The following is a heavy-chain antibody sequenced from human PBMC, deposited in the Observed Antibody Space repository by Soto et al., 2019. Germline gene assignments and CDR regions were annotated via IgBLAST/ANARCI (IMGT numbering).Heavy chain of an antibody. CDR3: ARGGHVTWFGP. V-gene: IGHV4-30-4*01. D-gene: IGHD2-21*02. Sequence: QVQLQESGPGLVKPSQTLSLTCNVSFDSISSGDHYWSWIRQPPGKGLDWIGYIYRSGTTDYNPSLQSPVIISVDRPKKPFSLKLASVPAADTAMYYCARGGHVTWFGPWGHGTLVTSSS. CDR2: IYRSGTT. J-gene: IGHJ5*02. CDR1: FDSISSGDHY.